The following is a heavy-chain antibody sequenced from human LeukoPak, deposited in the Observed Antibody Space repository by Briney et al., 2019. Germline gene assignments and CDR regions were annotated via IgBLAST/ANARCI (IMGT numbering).Heavy chain of an antibody. CDR3: ARRDYDFWSGYSSYYFDY. V-gene: IGHV4-39*01. Sequence: SETLSLTCTVSGGSISSSSYYWGWIRQPPGKGLEWIGSIYYGGSTYYNPSLKSRVTISVDTSKNQFSLKLSSVTAADTAVYYCARRDYDFWSGYSSYYFDYWGQGTLVTVSS. CDR2: IYYGGST. CDR1: GGSISSSSYY. D-gene: IGHD3-3*01. J-gene: IGHJ4*02.